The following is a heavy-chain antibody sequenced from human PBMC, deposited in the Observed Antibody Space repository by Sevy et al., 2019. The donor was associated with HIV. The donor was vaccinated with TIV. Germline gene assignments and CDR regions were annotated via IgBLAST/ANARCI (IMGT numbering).Heavy chain of an antibody. D-gene: IGHD2-21*02. CDR2: ISHDGNYK. CDR3: ARLFSCGGDCYYLDC. V-gene: IGHV3-30-3*01. CDR1: GFTFSNYD. Sequence: GESLKISCAASGFTFSNYDMHWVRQAPGKGLEWVAVISHDGNYKNYADSVKVRFTISRDDFKNTLYLQMSSLRPEDTAVYFCARLFSCGGDCYYLDCWGQGALVTVSS. J-gene: IGHJ4*02.